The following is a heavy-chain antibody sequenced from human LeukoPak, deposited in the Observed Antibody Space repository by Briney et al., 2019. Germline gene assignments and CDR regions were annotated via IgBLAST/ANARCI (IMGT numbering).Heavy chain of an antibody. CDR3: ASERMIPGSNWFDP. V-gene: IGHV3-23*01. Sequence: GGSLRLSCAASGFTFSSYGMSWVRQAPGKGLEWVSAISGSGGSTYYADSAKGRFTISRDNPKNTLYLQMNSLRAEDTAVYYCASERMIPGSNWFDPWGQGTLVTVS. CDR1: GFTFSSYG. J-gene: IGHJ5*02. D-gene: IGHD1-14*01. CDR2: ISGSGGST.